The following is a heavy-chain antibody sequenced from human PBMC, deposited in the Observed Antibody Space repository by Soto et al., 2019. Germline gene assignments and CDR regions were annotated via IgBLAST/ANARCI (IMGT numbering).Heavy chain of an antibody. V-gene: IGHV4-4*02. J-gene: IGHJ4*02. CDR1: GGSISSSNW. D-gene: IGHD3-16*01. CDR3: AREQDYDYVGGSYNGPLYFDY. Sequence: SETLSLTCAVSGGSISSSNWWSWVRQPPGKGLEWIGEIYHSGSTNYNPSLKSRVTISVDKSKNQFSLKLSSVTAADTAVYYCAREQDYDYVGGSYNGPLYFDYWDQETLVTVSS. CDR2: IYHSGST.